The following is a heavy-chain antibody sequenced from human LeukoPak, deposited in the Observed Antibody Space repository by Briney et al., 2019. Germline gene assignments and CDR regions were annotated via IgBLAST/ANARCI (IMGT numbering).Heavy chain of an antibody. CDR2: INPNSGGT. D-gene: IGHD2-2*01. CDR1: GYTFTGYY. V-gene: IGHV1-2*02. CDR3: ARVPTYCSSTSCYARFDY. Sequence: ASVKVSRKASGYTFTGYYMHWVRQAPGQGLEWMGWINPNSGGTNYAQKFQGRVTMTRDTSISTAYMELSRLRSDDTAVYYCARVPTYCSSTSCYARFDYWGQGTLVTVSS. J-gene: IGHJ4*02.